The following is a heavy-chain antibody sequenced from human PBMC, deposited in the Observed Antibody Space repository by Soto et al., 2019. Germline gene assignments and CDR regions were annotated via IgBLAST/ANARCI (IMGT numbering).Heavy chain of an antibody. CDR3: AREVAHSYDSSGYYDY. CDR1: GGTFSRYS. CDR2: IIPIFGTA. V-gene: IGHV1-69*13. J-gene: IGHJ4*02. D-gene: IGHD3-22*01. Sequence: SVKVSCKASGGTFSRYSISWVRQAPGQGLEWMGGIIPIFGTANYAQKFQGRVTITADESTSTAYMELSSLRSEDTAVYYCAREVAHSYDSSGYYDYWGQGTLVTVSS.